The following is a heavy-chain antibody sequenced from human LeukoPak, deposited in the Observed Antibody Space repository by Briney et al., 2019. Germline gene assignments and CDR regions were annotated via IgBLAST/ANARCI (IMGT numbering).Heavy chain of an antibody. CDR1: GGSISSSSYY. CDR2: IYYSGST. D-gene: IGHD1-26*01. V-gene: IGHV4-39*01. J-gene: IGHJ3*02. CDR3: ASGIVGAMGDAFDI. Sequence: SETLSLTCTVSGGSISSSSYYWGWIRQPPGKGLEWIGSIYYSGSTYYNPSLKSRVTISVDTSKSQFSLKLSSVTAADTAVDYCASGIVGAMGDAFDIWGQGTMVTVSS.